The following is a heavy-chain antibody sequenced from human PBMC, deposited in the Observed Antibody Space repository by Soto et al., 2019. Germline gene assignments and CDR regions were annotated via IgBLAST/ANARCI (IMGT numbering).Heavy chain of an antibody. CDR3: AGGGRSWSEYNYYYYYMDV. D-gene: IGHD6-13*01. V-gene: IGHV4-59*08. CDR1: GGSISIYY. Sequence: SDTLSLTCTVSGGSISIYYWSWIRQPPGKGLEWIGYIYYSGSTNYNPSLKSRVTISVDTSKNQFSLKLSSVTAADTAEYYCAGGGRSWSEYNYYYYYMDVGGKGTRVTVSS. J-gene: IGHJ6*03. CDR2: IYYSGST.